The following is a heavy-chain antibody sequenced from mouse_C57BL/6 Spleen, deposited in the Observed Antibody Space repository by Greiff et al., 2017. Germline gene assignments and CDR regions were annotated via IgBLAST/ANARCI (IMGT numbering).Heavy chain of an antibody. D-gene: IGHD4-1*01. CDR2: IYPSDSET. V-gene: IGHV1-61*01. CDR3: ARLGYWDRFAY. CDR1: GYTFTSYW. Sequence: QVQLQQPGAELVRPGSSVKLSCKASGYTFTSYWMDWVKQRPGQGLEWIGNIYPSDSETHYNQKFKDKATLTVDKSSSTAYMQLSSLTSEDSAVYYCARLGYWDRFAYWGQGTLVTVSA. J-gene: IGHJ3*01.